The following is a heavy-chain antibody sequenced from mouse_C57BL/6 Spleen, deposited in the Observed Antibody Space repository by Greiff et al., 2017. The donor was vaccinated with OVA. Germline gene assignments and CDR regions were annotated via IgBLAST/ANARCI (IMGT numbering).Heavy chain of an antibody. D-gene: IGHD4-1*01. CDR3: AREAGRGRYYFDY. CDR2: ISSGSSTI. Sequence: EVKLMESGGGLVKPGGSLKLSCAASGFTFSDYGMHWVRQAPEKGLEWVAYISSGSSTIYYADTVKGRFTISIDNAKNTLFLQMTSLRSEDTAMYYCAREAGRGRYYFDYWGQGTTLTVSS. CDR1: GFTFSDYG. J-gene: IGHJ2*01. V-gene: IGHV5-17*01.